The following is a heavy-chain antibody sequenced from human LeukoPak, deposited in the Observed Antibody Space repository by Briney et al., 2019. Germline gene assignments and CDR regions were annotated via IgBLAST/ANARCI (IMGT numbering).Heavy chain of an antibody. CDR2: IKQDGSEK. CDR1: GFTFSNYW. V-gene: IGHV3-7*01. D-gene: IGHD3-3*01. CDR3: ARDNGVVHGVYYMDV. Sequence: GGSLRLSCAASGFTFSNYWMTWVRQAPGKGLGWVADIKQDGSEKLYVNSVRGRFTISRDNAKMSLFLQMNSLRAEDTAVYYCARDNGVVHGVYYMDVWGKGTTVTVS. J-gene: IGHJ6*03.